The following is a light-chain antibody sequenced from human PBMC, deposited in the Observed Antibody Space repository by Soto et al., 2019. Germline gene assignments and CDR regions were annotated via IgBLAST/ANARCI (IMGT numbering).Light chain of an antibody. V-gene: IGKV1-39*01. Sequence: DIQMTQSPSSLSAYVGDRVTITCRASQTITTFLNWYQQRPGKAPKLLVYGASRLYSGVPSRFSASGSGTDFTLTISSLQPEDFATYYCQQSHNLPLPFGGGTQV. CDR2: GAS. J-gene: IGKJ4*01. CDR1: QTITTF. CDR3: QQSHNLPLP.